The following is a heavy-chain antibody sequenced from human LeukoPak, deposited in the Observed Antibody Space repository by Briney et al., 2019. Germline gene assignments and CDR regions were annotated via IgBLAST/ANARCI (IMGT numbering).Heavy chain of an antibody. CDR2: INHSGST. V-gene: IGHV4-34*01. D-gene: IGHD3-10*01. Sequence: SETLSLTCAVYGGSFSGYYWSWIRQPPGKGPEWIGEINHSGSTNYNPSLKSRVTISVDTSKNQFSLKLSSVTAADTAVYYCARGGYYGSGSHRYYYYYYGMDVWGQGTTVTVSS. CDR3: ARGGYYGSGSHRYYYYYYGMDV. J-gene: IGHJ6*02. CDR1: GGSFSGYY.